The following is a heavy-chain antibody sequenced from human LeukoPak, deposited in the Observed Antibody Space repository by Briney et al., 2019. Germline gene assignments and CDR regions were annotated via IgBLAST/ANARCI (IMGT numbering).Heavy chain of an antibody. Sequence: GSLRLSCAASGFTFSSYSMNWVRQAPGKGMEWVSYISSSSSTIYCADSVKGRFTISRDNAKNSLYLQMNSLRAEDTAVYYCARGPYLIAAAGYFDYWGQGTLVAVSS. D-gene: IGHD6-13*01. V-gene: IGHV3-48*04. CDR1: GFTFSSYS. J-gene: IGHJ4*02. CDR3: ARGPYLIAAAGYFDY. CDR2: ISSSSSTI.